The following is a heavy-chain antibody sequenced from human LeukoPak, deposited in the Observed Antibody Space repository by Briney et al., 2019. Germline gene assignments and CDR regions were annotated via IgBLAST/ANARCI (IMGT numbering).Heavy chain of an antibody. J-gene: IGHJ4*02. CDR1: GASVSRGGYY. D-gene: IGHD1-7*01. Sequence: SETLSLTCTVSGASVSRGGYYWNWIRQPAGKGLEWIGRIYTSGSTNYNPSLKSRFTISLDTSKNRFSLKLSSVTAADTAMYYCAGVIGNYDGRLDYWGQGTLVTVSS. CDR3: AGVIGNYDGRLDY. CDR2: IYTSGST. V-gene: IGHV4-61*02.